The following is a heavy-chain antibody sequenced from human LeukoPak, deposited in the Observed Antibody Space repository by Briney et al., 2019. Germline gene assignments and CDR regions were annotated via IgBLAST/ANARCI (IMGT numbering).Heavy chain of an antibody. D-gene: IGHD3-10*01. CDR1: GYTFTGYY. Sequence: ASVKVSCKASGYTFTGYYIHCVRRAPGQGLEWMGWINPNSGGTSFAQSFQGRVTMTRDTSISTAFMDLSRLRSDDTAVYYCARNATYASVFFDYWGQGTLVTVSS. CDR3: ARNATYASVFFDY. V-gene: IGHV1-2*02. J-gene: IGHJ4*02. CDR2: INPNSGGT.